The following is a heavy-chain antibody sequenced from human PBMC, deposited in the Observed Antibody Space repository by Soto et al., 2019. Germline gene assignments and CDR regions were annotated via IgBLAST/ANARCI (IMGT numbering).Heavy chain of an antibody. CDR1: GFTFTTYA. V-gene: IGHV3-23*01. Sequence: AGGSLRLSCTASGFTFTTYAMSWVRQAPGKGLEWVSGISGSGVSTYYADSVKGRFTISRDNAKNSLYLQMNSLRAEDTAVYYCARANYGDYGIDYWGQGTLVTVSS. CDR3: ARANYGDYGIDY. D-gene: IGHD4-17*01. CDR2: ISGSGVST. J-gene: IGHJ4*02.